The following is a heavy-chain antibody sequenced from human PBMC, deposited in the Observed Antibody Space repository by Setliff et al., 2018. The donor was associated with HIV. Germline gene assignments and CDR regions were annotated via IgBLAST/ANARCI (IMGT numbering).Heavy chain of an antibody. CDR2: IYYSGST. CDR3: ARDGEQWLVGYYFDY. Sequence: SETLSLTCTVSGGSIGSSSYYWGWIRQPPGKGLEWIGSIYYSGSTYYNPSLKSRVTISVDTSKNQFSLKLSSVTAADTAVYYCARDGEQWLVGYYFDYWGQGTLVTVSS. J-gene: IGHJ4*02. V-gene: IGHV4-39*07. CDR1: GGSIGSSSYY. D-gene: IGHD6-19*01.